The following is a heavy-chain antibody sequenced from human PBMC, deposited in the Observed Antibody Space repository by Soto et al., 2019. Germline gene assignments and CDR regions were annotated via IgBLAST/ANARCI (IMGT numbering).Heavy chain of an antibody. D-gene: IGHD3-10*01. CDR2: IYSSERT. V-gene: IGHV4-30-4*01. CDR3: AGDARDYYGSGSYDY. J-gene: IGHJ4*02. CDR1: GGSIRSADYC. Sequence: QVQLQESGPGLVKPSQTLSLTCTVSGGSIRSADYCWSWVRQPPGNGLEWIGSIYSSERTYYNPSLQSRLTISVDPSKQQFSLKLSSMTAADTAVYYCAGDARDYYGSGSYDYWGQGTLVTVST.